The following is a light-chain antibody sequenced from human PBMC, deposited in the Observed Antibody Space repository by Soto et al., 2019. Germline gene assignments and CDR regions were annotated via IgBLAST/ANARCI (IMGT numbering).Light chain of an antibody. CDR3: QQRSNPLS. CDR1: QSVSSY. CDR2: DAS. Sequence: EIVLTQSPAPLSLSPGERATLSCRASQSVSSYLAWYQQKPGQAPRLLIYDASNRATGIPARFSGSASGADFTLTITSLEPEDFAVYYCQQRSNPLSFGGGTKVEIK. J-gene: IGKJ4*01. V-gene: IGKV3-11*01.